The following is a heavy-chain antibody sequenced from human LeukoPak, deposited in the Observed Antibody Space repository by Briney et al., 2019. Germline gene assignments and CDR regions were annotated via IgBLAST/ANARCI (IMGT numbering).Heavy chain of an antibody. J-gene: IGHJ4*02. D-gene: IGHD6-6*01. Sequence: PGGSLRLSCAASGFTFSSYGMHWVRQALGKGLQWVAFIRYDGNNKYYADSVKGRFTISRDNSKNTLYLQMNSLKADDTAVYYCAKAPIQYSSLAFFDDWGQGTLVTVSS. V-gene: IGHV3-30*02. CDR1: GFTFSSYG. CDR3: AKAPIQYSSLAFFDD. CDR2: IRYDGNNK.